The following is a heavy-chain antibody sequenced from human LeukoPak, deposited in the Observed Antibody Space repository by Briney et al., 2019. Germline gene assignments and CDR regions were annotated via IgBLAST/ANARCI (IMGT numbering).Heavy chain of an antibody. Sequence: PGRTVTLSCVASGFTFSDSAMNWVRQAPGKELEWVSSISSSCSYMYYSNSVKGRFTISRDNAKNSLYLQMSGLRVEDTGVYYCAGEISKWFDPWGQRTL. CDR1: GFTFSDSA. D-gene: IGHD2-2*01. CDR3: AGEISKWFDP. CDR2: ISSSCSYM. J-gene: IGHJ5*02. V-gene: IGHV3-21*01.